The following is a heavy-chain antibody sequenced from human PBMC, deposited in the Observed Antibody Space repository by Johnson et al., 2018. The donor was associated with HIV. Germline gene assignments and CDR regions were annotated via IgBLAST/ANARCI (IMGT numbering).Heavy chain of an antibody. V-gene: IGHV3-30-3*01. CDR3: ASCGGDCRDAFDI. CDR1: GFTFSSYA. D-gene: IGHD2-21*02. Sequence: QVQLVESGGGVVQPGRSLRLSCAASGFTFSSYAMHWVRQAPGKGLEWVAVISYDGSNKYDADPVKCRFTISRDNSKNTLYLQMNSLRAEDTAVYYCASCGGDCRDAFDIWGQGTMVTVSS. CDR2: ISYDGSNK. J-gene: IGHJ3*02.